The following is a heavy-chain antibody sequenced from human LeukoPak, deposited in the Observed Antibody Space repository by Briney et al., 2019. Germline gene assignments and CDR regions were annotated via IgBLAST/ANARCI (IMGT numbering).Heavy chain of an antibody. J-gene: IGHJ4*02. Sequence: GESLKTSCKGSGYSFTSYWIGWVRQMPGKGLEWMGIIYPGDSDTRYSPSFQGQVTISADKSVSTAYLQWSSLKASYTAMNYCARHYGGPEGLFDYWGQGTLVTVSS. V-gene: IGHV5-51*01. D-gene: IGHD4-23*01. CDR1: GYSFTSYW. CDR2: IYPGDSDT. CDR3: ARHYGGPEGLFDY.